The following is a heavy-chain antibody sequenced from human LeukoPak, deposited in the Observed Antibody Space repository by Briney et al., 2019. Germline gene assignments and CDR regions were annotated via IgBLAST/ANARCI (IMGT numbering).Heavy chain of an antibody. J-gene: IGHJ5*02. CDR1: GGSVSSYY. CDR3: ARGDGYNYGGWFDP. Sequence: PSETLSLTCTVSGGSVSSYYWSWIRQPPGKGLEWIAYIYYSGSTNYNPSLKSRVTISVDTSKNQFSLKLSSVTAADTAVYYCARGDGYNYGGWFDPWGQGTLVTVSS. V-gene: IGHV4-59*02. D-gene: IGHD5-24*01. CDR2: IYYSGST.